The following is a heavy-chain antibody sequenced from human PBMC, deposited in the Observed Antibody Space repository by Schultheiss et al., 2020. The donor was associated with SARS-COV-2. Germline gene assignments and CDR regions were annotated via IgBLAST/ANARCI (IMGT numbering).Heavy chain of an antibody. D-gene: IGHD5-18*01. CDR1: GYTFTSYG. CDR2: ISAYNGNT. Sequence: ASVKVSCKASGYTFTSYGISWVRQSPGQGLEWMGWISAYNGNTNYAQKLQGRVTMTRDTSITTAYMELSRLRSDDTAVYYCAEGQLSPSHYWGQGTLVTVSS. CDR3: AEGQLSPSHY. J-gene: IGHJ4*02. V-gene: IGHV1-18*01.